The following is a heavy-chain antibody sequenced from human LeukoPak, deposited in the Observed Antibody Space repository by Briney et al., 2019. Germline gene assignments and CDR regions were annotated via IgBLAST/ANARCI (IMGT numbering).Heavy chain of an antibody. J-gene: IGHJ6*02. V-gene: IGHV4-59*01. CDR2: IYYSGST. CDR1: GGSISSYY. D-gene: IGHD6-13*01. CDR3: ARGGYSSSWITPHYYYYGMDV. Sequence: SETLSLTCTVSGGSISSYYWSWIRQPPGKGLEWIGYIYYSGSTNYNPSLKSRVTISVDTSKNQFSLKLSSVTAADTAVYYCARGGYSSSWITPHYYYYGMDVWGQGTTVTVSS.